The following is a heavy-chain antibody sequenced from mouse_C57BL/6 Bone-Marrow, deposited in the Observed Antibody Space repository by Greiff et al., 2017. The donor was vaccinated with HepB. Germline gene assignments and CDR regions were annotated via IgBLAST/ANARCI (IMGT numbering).Heavy chain of an antibody. Sequence: QVQLQQSGAELVRPGTSVKVSCKASGYAFTNYLIEWVKQRPGQGLEWIGVIYPGSGGTKNNEKFKGKATMTADKYSSTTYMQLSSLTSEDSAVYFCERGGYYDYDDAWLAYWGQGTLVTVSA. V-gene: IGHV1-54*01. CDR3: ERGGYYDYDDAWLAY. CDR1: GYAFTNYL. CDR2: IYPGSGGT. D-gene: IGHD2-4*01. J-gene: IGHJ3*01.